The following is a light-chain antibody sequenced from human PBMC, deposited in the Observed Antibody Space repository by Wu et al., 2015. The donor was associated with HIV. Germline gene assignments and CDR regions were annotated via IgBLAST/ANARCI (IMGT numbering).Light chain of an antibody. CDR3: QQYGSSPPRYT. V-gene: IGKV3-15*01. CDR2: GAS. J-gene: IGKJ2*01. Sequence: EIVMTQSPASLSVSPGERATLSCRASQSISYDLAWYQQKPGQAPRLLIFGASTRTTGIPARFSGGGSETEFTLTISSVQSEDFAIYYCQQYGSSPPRYTFGQGTKLEIK. CDR1: QSISYD.